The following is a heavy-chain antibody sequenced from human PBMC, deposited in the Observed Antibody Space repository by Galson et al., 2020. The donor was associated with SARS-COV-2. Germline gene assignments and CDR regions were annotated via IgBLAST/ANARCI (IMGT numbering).Heavy chain of an antibody. CDR3: ARDQVSMIRGIILSSNGMDV. J-gene: IGHJ6*02. CDR1: GYTFSNYY. D-gene: IGHD3-10*01. V-gene: IGHV1-2*02. CDR2: INVNSVAT. Sequence: ASVKVSCKASGYTFSNYYIHWARQAPGQGLEWMGWINVNSVATNYAQNFQGRVTVTRDKSITIAYMELSRMRSYDTAVFYCARDQVSMIRGIILSSNGMDVWGQGTTVTVSS.